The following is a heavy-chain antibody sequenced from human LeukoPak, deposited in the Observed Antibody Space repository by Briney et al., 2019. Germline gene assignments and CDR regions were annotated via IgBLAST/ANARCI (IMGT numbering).Heavy chain of an antibody. CDR2: ISAYNGNT. V-gene: IGHV1-18*01. CDR3: ARDHYDFWSGYTAHAFDI. J-gene: IGHJ3*02. D-gene: IGHD3-3*01. CDR1: GYTFTSNG. Sequence: ASVKVSCKASGYTFTSNGISWVRQATGQGLEWVGWISAYNGNTNYAQKLQGRVTMTTDTSTSTAYMELRSLRSDDTAVYYCARDHYDFWSGYTAHAFDIWGQGTMVTVSS.